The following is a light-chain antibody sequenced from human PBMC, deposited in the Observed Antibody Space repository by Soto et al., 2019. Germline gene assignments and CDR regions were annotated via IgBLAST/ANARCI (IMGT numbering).Light chain of an antibody. J-gene: IGLJ1*01. CDR2: EVS. CDR3: GSYTSTDTPFV. CDR1: STDVGGYNY. V-gene: IGLV2-14*01. Sequence: QSALAQPSSVSGSPGQSITISCTGTSTDVGGYNYVSWYQHHPGKGPKLIIYEVSNRPSGVSDRFSGSKSGNKASLIISNLEAEDESDYYCGSYTSTDTPFVFGTGTKVPV.